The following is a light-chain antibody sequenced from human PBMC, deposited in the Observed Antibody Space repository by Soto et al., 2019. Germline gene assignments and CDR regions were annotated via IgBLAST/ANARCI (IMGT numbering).Light chain of an antibody. CDR3: QSYDSSLRGSV. J-gene: IGLJ2*01. Sequence: QSVLTQPPSVSGAPGQRVTISCTGSSSNIGAGFDVYWHQQLPGTAPKLLINGNNNRPSGVPDRFSGSKSGTSASLAISGLQAEDEADYYCQSYDSSLRGSVFGGGTKVTVL. V-gene: IGLV1-40*01. CDR2: GNN. CDR1: SSNIGAGFD.